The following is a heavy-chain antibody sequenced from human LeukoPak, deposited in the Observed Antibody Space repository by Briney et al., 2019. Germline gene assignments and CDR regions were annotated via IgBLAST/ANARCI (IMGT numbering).Heavy chain of an antibody. J-gene: IGHJ4*02. Sequence: SETLSLTCTVSGYAISNGYYWSWIRQPAGKGLEWIGRIYTSGSTNYNPSLKSRVTMSVDTSKNQFSLKLSSVTAADTAVYYCARETTSTVNYDYWGQGTLVTVSS. CDR1: GYAISNGYY. CDR3: ARETTSTVNYDY. CDR2: IYTSGST. D-gene: IGHD4-17*01. V-gene: IGHV4-4*07.